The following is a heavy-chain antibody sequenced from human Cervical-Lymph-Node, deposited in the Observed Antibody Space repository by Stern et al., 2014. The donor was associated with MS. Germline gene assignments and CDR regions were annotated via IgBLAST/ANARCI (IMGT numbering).Heavy chain of an antibody. CDR2: IYYSGTT. V-gene: IGHV4-39*01. CDR1: GGSISSSSYY. J-gene: IGHJ4*02. D-gene: IGHD3-16*01. CDR3: ARQVMGETTNYYFDY. Sequence: QLQLQESGPGLVKPSETLSLTCTVSGGSISSSSYYWGWIRQPPGKGLEWIGSIYYSGTTYYTPSLKSRVTIPVDTSKTQFSLKLSSVTAADTAVYYCARQVMGETTNYYFDYWGQGTLVTVSS.